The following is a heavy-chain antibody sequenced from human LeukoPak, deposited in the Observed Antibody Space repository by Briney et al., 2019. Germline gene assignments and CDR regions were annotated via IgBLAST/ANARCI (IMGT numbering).Heavy chain of an antibody. J-gene: IGHJ4*02. CDR1: GGSISSYY. CDR2: IYYSGST. Sequence: SETPSLTCTVSGGSISSYYWSWIRQPPGKGLEWIGYIYYSGSTNYNPSLKSRVTISVDTSKNQFSLKLSSVTAADTAVYYCARGDGYYYDSSGPPGVEYWGQGTLVTVSS. CDR3: ARGDGYYYDSSGPPGVEY. V-gene: IGHV4-59*08. D-gene: IGHD3-22*01.